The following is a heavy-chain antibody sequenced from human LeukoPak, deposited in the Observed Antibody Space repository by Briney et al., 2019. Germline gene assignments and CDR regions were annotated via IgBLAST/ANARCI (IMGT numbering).Heavy chain of an antibody. CDR1: GVSVSSCY. J-gene: IGHJ3*01. CDR2: VYNSGNT. D-gene: IGHD2-21*01. CDR3: ARDRGGVGGVDF. V-gene: IGHV4-59*02. Sequence: SETLSLTCTVSGVSVSSCYWSWIRQPPGKGLQWIGCVYNSGNTNYNTSLKSRVTISVDTPKNQFSLKLSSVTAADTAVYYCARDRGGVGGVDFWGQGTMVTVSS.